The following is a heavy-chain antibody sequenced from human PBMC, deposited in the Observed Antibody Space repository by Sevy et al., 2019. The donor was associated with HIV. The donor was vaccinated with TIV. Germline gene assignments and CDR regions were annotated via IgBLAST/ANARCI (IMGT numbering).Heavy chain of an antibody. CDR2: ISPHNGDT. Sequence: ALVKVSCKASGYTFTTYRITWVRQAPGQGLEWMGWISPHNGDTNYAQKDRGRVTMTTDTSTSTAYMELRSLRSDDTAVYYCARAFCSGGRCYSLAYWGQGTLVTVSS. V-gene: IGHV1-18*04. CDR3: ARAFCSGGRCYSLAY. J-gene: IGHJ4*02. D-gene: IGHD2-15*01. CDR1: GYTFTTYR.